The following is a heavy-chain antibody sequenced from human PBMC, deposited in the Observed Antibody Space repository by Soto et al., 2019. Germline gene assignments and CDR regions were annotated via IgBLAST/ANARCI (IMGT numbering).Heavy chain of an antibody. V-gene: IGHV3-64*01. CDR3: ARDGRAMNDY. J-gene: IGHJ4*02. CDR2: ISSNGGTT. Sequence: GGSLRLSCAASGFTFSTYAMQWVRQAPGKGLEFVSSISSNGGTTNYAYSVKGRFTISRDNSRDTLYLQMGSLRPEDMAVYYCARDGRAMNDYWGQGTLVTAPQ. CDR1: GFTFSTYA. D-gene: IGHD5-18*01.